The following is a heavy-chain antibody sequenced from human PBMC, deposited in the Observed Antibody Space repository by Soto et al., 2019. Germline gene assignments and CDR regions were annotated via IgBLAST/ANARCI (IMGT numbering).Heavy chain of an antibody. J-gene: IGHJ6*03. V-gene: IGHV3-11*01. CDR3: ARGGYSGYDPYYYYYMDV. CDR2: ISSSGSTI. D-gene: IGHD5-12*01. Sequence: GGSLRLSCAASGFTFSDYYMSWIRQAPGKGLEWVSYISSSGSTIYYADSVKGRFTISRDNAKNSLYLQMNSLRAEDTAVYYCARGGYSGYDPYYYYYMDVWGKGTTVTVSS. CDR1: GFTFSDYY.